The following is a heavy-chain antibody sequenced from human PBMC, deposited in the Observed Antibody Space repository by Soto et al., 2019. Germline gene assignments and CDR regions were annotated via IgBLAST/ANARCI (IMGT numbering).Heavy chain of an antibody. CDR1: GDIVSSNSAA. J-gene: IGHJ6*03. V-gene: IGHV6-1*01. D-gene: IGHD1-7*01. CDR2: TYYRSRWYN. CDR3: AGTTSHQWYYMDV. Sequence: SQTLSLTCSISGDIVSSNSAAWNWIRLSPSRGLEWLARTYYRSRWYNDYAVSVRSRITVNPDTSKNQFSLQLTSVTPEDTAVYYCAGTTSHQWYYMDVWGKGTTVTVSS.